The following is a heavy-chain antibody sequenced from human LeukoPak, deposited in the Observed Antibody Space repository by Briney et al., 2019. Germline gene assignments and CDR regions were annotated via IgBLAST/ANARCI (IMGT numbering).Heavy chain of an antibody. CDR1: GYSLRRGYY. D-gene: IGHD6-19*01. V-gene: IGHV4-38-2*02. J-gene: IGHJ2*01. CDR3: ARRVLGFGVAGTGYWYFDL. Sequence: SHTQSLPCTVSGYSLRRGYYWGWIRPPPGKGLEWIGNIYHSGSTLYTRFLKRRVTMSVDTSKNQFSLKLSSVTAAVTAVYYGARRVLGFGVAGTGYWYFDLWGRGTLVTVSS. CDR2: IYHSGST.